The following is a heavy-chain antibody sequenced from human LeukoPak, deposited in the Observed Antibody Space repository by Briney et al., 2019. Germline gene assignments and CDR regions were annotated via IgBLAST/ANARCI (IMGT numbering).Heavy chain of an antibody. Sequence: GGSLRLSCAASGFTVSSNYMSWVRQAPGKGLERVSVIYSGGSTYYADSVKGRFTISRDNSKNTLYFQMNSLRAEDTAVYYCARATYDILTGYYVDYWGQGTLVTVSS. CDR1: GFTVSSNY. J-gene: IGHJ4*02. D-gene: IGHD3-9*01. CDR3: ARATYDILTGYYVDY. V-gene: IGHV3-53*01. CDR2: IYSGGST.